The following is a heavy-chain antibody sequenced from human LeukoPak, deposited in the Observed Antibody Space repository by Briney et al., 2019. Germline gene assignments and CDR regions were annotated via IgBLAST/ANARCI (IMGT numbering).Heavy chain of an antibody. V-gene: IGHV3-21*01. CDR2: ISTSSSYI. J-gene: IGHJ4*02. CDR1: GFTFNGYS. D-gene: IGHD4-17*01. Sequence: PGGSLRLSCTASGFTFNGYSMNWVRQAPGKGLEWVSSISTSSSYIYYADSVNGRFTISRNNPKNSLYLQMNSLRAEDTAVYYCARNRGDPSYFDYWGQGTLVTVSS. CDR3: ARNRGDPSYFDY.